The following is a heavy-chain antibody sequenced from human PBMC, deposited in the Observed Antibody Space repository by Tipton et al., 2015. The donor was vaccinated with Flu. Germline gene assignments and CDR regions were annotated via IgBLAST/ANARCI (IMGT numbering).Heavy chain of an antibody. CDR2: IWYDGSNK. D-gene: IGHD2-15*01. Sequence: AASGFTFSSYGMHWVRQAPGKGLEWVAVIWYDGSNKYYADSVKGLFTISRDNSKNTLYLQMNSLRAEDTAVYYCVSEVCSGGSFSRRYFDYWGQGTLVTVSS. J-gene: IGHJ4*02. CDR3: VSEVCSGGSFSRRYFDY. V-gene: IGHV3-33*01. CDR1: GFTFSSYG.